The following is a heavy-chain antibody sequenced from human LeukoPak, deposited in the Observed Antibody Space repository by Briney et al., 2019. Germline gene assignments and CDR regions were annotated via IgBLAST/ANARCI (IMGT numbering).Heavy chain of an antibody. CDR1: GFTFSSYW. V-gene: IGHV3-74*01. CDR2: INTDGSST. Sequence: GGSLRLSCAASGFTFSSYWMHWVRQAPGKGLVWVSRINTDGSSTSYADSVKGRFTISRDNAKNTLYLQMNSLRAEDTAVYYCATLDIAASGGGYFDYWGQGTLVTVSS. J-gene: IGHJ4*02. D-gene: IGHD6-6*01. CDR3: ATLDIAASGGGYFDY.